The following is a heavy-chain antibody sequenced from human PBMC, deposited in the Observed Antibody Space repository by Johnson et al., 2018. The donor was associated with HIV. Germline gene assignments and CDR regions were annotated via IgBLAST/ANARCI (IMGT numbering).Heavy chain of an antibody. CDR3: ARAGKTVTFDI. V-gene: IGHV3-30-3*01. CDR1: GFTFSSNA. J-gene: IGHJ3*02. CDR2: ISFDGTNT. D-gene: IGHD1-14*01. Sequence: QVQLVESGGGVVQPGRSLRLSCAASGFTFSSNAMHWVRQSPGKGLEWVAVISFDGTNTYYGDSVQGRFTISRDNSNNTLYLQMNSLRTEDTAVYYCARAGKTVTFDIWGQGTMVTVSS.